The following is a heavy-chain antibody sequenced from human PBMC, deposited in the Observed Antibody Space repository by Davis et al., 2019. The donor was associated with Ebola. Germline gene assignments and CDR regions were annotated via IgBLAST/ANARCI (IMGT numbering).Heavy chain of an antibody. Sequence: GGSLRLSCAASGFIFDNYAMSWVRQAPGEGLEWICGINWNGGNIGYADSVKGRFTISRDNAKSSLYLQMNSLRAEDTAVYYCARDEAITVAGSINWYFDLWGRGTLVPVSS. CDR1: GFIFDNYA. CDR2: INWNGGNI. J-gene: IGHJ2*01. CDR3: ARDEAITVAGSINWYFDL. D-gene: IGHD6-19*01. V-gene: IGHV3-20*04.